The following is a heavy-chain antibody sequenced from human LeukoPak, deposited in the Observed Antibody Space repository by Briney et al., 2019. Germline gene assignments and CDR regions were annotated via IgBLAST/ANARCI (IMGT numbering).Heavy chain of an antibody. CDR3: AYRLGRPGFFDY. J-gene: IGHJ4*02. Sequence: GGSLRLSCAASGFTVSSNYMSWVRQAQGKGLEGVSVIYSGGSTYYADSVKGRFTISRDSSKNTLYLQMNSLRAEDTAVYYCAYRLGRPGFFDYWGQGTLVTVSS. CDR2: IYSGGST. CDR1: GFTVSSNY. V-gene: IGHV3-53*01. D-gene: IGHD1-14*01.